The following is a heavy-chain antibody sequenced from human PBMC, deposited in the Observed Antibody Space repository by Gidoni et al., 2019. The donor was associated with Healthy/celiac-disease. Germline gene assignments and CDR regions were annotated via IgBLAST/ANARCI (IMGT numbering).Heavy chain of an antibody. D-gene: IGHD6-19*01. CDR2: ISGDGGST. Sequence: EVQLVESGGGVVQPGGSLSLSCAASGFTFADYAMHWVRQAPGKGLEWVSVISGDGGSTYYEDSVKGRFTISRDNSKNSLYLQMNSLRTEDTALYYCAKDRVSSGWYGDPFDYWGQGTLVTVSS. CDR3: AKDRVSSGWYGDPFDY. V-gene: IGHV3-43*02. CDR1: GFTFADYA. J-gene: IGHJ4*02.